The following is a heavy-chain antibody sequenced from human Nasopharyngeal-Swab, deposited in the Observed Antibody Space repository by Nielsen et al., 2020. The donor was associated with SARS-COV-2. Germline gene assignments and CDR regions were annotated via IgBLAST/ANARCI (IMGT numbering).Heavy chain of an antibody. CDR3: ARDTSVDIVLLYYGMDV. V-gene: IGHV3-30*03. D-gene: IGHD5-12*01. CDR1: GFTFNSHG. CDR2: ISFDGSKK. Sequence: GGSLRLSCAASGFTFNSHGMHWVRQAPGKGLEWVAVISFDGSKKYYADSVKGRFTISRDSSKNTLYLQMNSLIAEDTAVYYCARDTSVDIVLLYYGMDVWGQGTTVTVSS. J-gene: IGHJ6*02.